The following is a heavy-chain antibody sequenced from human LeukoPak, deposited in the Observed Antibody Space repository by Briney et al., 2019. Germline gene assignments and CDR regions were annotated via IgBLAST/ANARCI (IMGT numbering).Heavy chain of an antibody. D-gene: IGHD3-16*01. CDR2: IIPILGIA. CDR1: GGTFSSYA. V-gene: IGHV1-69*04. Sequence: ASVKVSCKASGGTFSSYAISWVRQAPGQGLEWMGRIIPILGIANYAQKLQGRVTITADKSTSTAYMELSSLRSEDTAVYYCARDSMITLNWFDPWGQGTLVTVSS. CDR3: ARDSMITLNWFDP. J-gene: IGHJ5*02.